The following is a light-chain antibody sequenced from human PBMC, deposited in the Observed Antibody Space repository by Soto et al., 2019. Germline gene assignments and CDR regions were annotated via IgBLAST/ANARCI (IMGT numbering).Light chain of an antibody. J-gene: IGKJ5*01. V-gene: IGKV2D-29*02. CDR2: EVS. CDR1: QSLLHITGETF. Sequence: DVVMTQTPLSLSVAPGQLASISCKSSQSLLHITGETFLFWYLQKPGQSPQLLIYEVSTRVSGVSDRFSGSGSGTDFTLEISRVETDDVGIYYCMQSTQLPPTFGQGKRLEIK. CDR3: MQSTQLPPT.